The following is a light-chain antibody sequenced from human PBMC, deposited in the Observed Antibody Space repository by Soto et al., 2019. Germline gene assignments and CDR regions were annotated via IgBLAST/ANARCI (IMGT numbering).Light chain of an antibody. CDR2: EVS. J-gene: IGLJ1*01. CDR1: SSDGGGYKY. CDR3: TSYSGASTLDV. Sequence: QSVLTQPASVSGSPGQSITISCTGTSSDGGGYKYVSWYQQHPGKAPKLLIYEVSNRPSGISNRFSASKSGNAASLTISRLQPEDEADYYCTSYSGASTLDVYGTGTKVT. V-gene: IGLV2-14*01.